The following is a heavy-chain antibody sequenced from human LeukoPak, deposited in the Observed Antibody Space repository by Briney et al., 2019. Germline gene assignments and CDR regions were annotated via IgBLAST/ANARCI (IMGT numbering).Heavy chain of an antibody. CDR2: IYTSGST. J-gene: IGHJ6*02. CDR1: GGSISSYY. Sequence: SETLSLTCTVSGGSISSYYWSWIRQPAGKGLEWIRRIYTSGSTNYNPSLKSRVTMSVDTSKNQFSLKLSSVTAADTAVYYCARGPTKVRGYGMDVWGQGTTVTVSS. D-gene: IGHD3-10*01. CDR3: ARGPTKVRGYGMDV. V-gene: IGHV4-4*07.